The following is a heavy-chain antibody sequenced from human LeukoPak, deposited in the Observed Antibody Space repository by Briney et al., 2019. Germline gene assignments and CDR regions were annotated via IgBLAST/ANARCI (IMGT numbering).Heavy chain of an antibody. D-gene: IGHD3-22*01. CDR2: IYYSGST. CDR1: GVSISSNSYY. CDR3: ARHPDYYDSSGQNDY. J-gene: IGHJ4*02. Sequence: SETLSLTCTVSGVSISSNSYYWGWIRQPPGKGLEWIGSIYYSGSTYYNPSLKSRVTISVDTSKNQFSLKLSSVTAADTAVYYCARHPDYYDSSGQNDYWGQGTLVTVSS. V-gene: IGHV4-39*01.